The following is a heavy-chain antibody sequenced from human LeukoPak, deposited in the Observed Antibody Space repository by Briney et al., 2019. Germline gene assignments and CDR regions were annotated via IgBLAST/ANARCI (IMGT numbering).Heavy chain of an antibody. J-gene: IGHJ4*02. CDR2: IYYSGST. D-gene: IGHD2-15*01. V-gene: IGHV4-59*01. CDR3: ARFVAGTAHFDY. CDR1: GGSISSFY. Sequence: PSETLSLTCTVSGGSISSFYWSWIRQPPGKGLEWIGYIYYSGSTNYNPSLKSRVTISVDTSKNQFSLKLSSVTAADTAVYYCARFVAGTAHFDYWGQGTLVTVSS.